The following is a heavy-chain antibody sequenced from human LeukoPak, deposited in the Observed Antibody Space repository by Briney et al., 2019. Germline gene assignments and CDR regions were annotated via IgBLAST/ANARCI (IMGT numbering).Heavy chain of an antibody. CDR3: ARDVRYSGYDYTGYFDY. CDR2: ISSSSSYI. V-gene: IGHV3-21*01. CDR1: GFTFSNYD. J-gene: IGHJ4*02. Sequence: KPGGSLRLSCAASGFTFSNYDMNWVRQAPGKGLEWVSSISSSSSYIYYADSVKGRFTISRDNAKNSLYLQMNSLRAEDTAVYYCARDVRYSGYDYTGYFDYWGQGTLVTVSS. D-gene: IGHD5-12*01.